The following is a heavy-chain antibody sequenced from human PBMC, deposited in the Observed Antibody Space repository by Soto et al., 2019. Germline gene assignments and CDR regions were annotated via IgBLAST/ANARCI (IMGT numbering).Heavy chain of an antibody. J-gene: IGHJ4*02. CDR2: IYSGGTT. Sequence: EVHLVESGGGLVQPVGSLRLSCAASRFAVSDNYMSWVRQAPGKGLEFVSLIYSGGTTSYADSVKGRFTISRDNSKNTLYLQMNNLRAEDTAVYYCATRTITLPHWGQGTLVTVSS. CDR3: ATRTITLPH. CDR1: RFAVSDNY. V-gene: IGHV3-66*01. D-gene: IGHD5-12*01.